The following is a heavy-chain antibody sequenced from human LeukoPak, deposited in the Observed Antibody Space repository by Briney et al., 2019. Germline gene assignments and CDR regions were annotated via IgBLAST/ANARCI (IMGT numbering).Heavy chain of an antibody. J-gene: IGHJ4*02. CDR2: INHSGST. D-gene: IGHD6-13*01. CDR3: ASRTAAGLYYFDY. V-gene: IGHV4-34*01. CDR1: GGSFSGYY. Sequence: PSETLSLTCAVYGGSFSGYYWSWIRQPPGKGLEWIGEINHSGSTNYNPSLKSRVTISVDTSKSQFSLKLSSVTAADTAVYYCASRTAAGLYYFDYWGQGTLVTVSS.